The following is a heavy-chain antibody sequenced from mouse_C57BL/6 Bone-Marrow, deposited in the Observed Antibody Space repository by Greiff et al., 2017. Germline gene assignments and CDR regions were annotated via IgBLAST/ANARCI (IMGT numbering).Heavy chain of an antibody. CDR1: GYSITSGYY. CDR3: ARGFTTVVATDFDY. Sequence: ASGPGLVKPSQSLSLTCSVTGYSITSGYYWNWIRQFPGNKLEWMGYISYDGSNNYNPSLKNRISITRDTSKNQFFLKLNSVTTEDTATYYCARGFTTVVATDFDYWGQGTTLTVSS. J-gene: IGHJ2*01. CDR2: ISYDGSN. V-gene: IGHV3-6*01. D-gene: IGHD1-1*01.